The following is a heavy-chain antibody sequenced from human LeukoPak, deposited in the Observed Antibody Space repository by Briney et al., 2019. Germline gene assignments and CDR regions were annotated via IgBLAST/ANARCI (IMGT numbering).Heavy chain of an antibody. CDR3: ARDQGEMATIRRGAFDI. J-gene: IGHJ3*02. CDR2: ISSSSTTI. Sequence: GGSLRLSCAASGFTFSSYSMNWVRQAPGKGLEWVSYISSSSTTIYYADSVKGRFTISRDNAKNSLYLQMNSLRAEDSAVYYCARDQGEMATIRRGAFDIWGQGTMVTVSS. V-gene: IGHV3-48*04. D-gene: IGHD5-24*01. CDR1: GFTFSSYS.